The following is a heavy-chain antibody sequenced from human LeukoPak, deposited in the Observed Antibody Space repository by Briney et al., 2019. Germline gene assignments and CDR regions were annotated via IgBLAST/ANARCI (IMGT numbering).Heavy chain of an antibody. V-gene: IGHV3-48*01. J-gene: IGHJ4*02. CDR3: ARDSYGLGY. Sequence: GGSLRLSCAASGFTFSSYSMNWVRQAPGKGLEWVSYISSSSSTIYYADSVRGRFTISRDNAKNSLYLQMNSLRAEDTAVYYCARDSYGLGYWGQGTLATVSS. CDR1: GFTFSSYS. CDR2: ISSSSSTI. D-gene: IGHD5-18*01.